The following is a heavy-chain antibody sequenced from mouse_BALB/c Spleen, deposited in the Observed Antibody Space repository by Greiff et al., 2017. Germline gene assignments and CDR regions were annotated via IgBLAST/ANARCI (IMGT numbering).Heavy chain of an antibody. CDR1: GFNIKDTY. CDR2: IDPANGNT. J-gene: IGHJ1*01. CDR3: ARSPYYYGSSPLWYFDV. D-gene: IGHD1-1*01. Sequence: EVHLVESGAELVKPGASVKLSCTASGFNIKDTYMHWVKQRPEQGLEWIGRIDPANGNTKYDPKFQGKATITADTSSNTAYLQLSSLTSEDTAVYYCARSPYYYGSSPLWYFDVGGAGTTVTVSS. V-gene: IGHV14-3*02.